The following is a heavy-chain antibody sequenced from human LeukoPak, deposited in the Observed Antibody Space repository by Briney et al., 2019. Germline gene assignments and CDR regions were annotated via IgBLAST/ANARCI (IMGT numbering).Heavy chain of an antibody. J-gene: IGHJ4*02. CDR1: GGSISRAGYY. D-gene: IGHD2-2*01. V-gene: IGHV4-30-2*01. Sequence: PSETLSLTCTVSGGSISRAGYYWSWIRQPPGKGLEWIGYIYHDGTTYYNPSLKSRVTISVDRSKNQFSLDLSSVTAADTAVYYCARVLRGYCSSTSCPPDYWGQGTLATVPS. CDR2: IYHDGTT. CDR3: ARVLRGYCSSTSCPPDY.